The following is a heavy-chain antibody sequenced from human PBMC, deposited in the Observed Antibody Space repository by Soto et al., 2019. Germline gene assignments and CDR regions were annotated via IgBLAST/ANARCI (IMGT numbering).Heavy chain of an antibody. V-gene: IGHV3-74*01. CDR2: INGDGSST. CDR3: ARDETYGDNPFDH. CDR1: GFTFSNYW. J-gene: IGHJ4*02. D-gene: IGHD4-17*01. Sequence: PGGSLRLSCAASGFTFSNYWMHWVRQAPGKGLVWVSRINGDGSSTAYADSVKGRFTISRDNAKNTLYLQMNTLRAEDTAVYYCARDETYGDNPFDHWGQGTLVTVSS.